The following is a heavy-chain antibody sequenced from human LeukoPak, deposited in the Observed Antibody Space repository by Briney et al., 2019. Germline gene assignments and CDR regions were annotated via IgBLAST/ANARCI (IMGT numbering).Heavy chain of an antibody. D-gene: IGHD2/OR15-2a*01. CDR3: AKDPSNSIGRMTWFDP. Sequence: ASVKVSCKASGYTFTSYAMHWVRQAPGQRLEWMGWINAGNGNTKYSQKFQGRVTITRDTSASTAYMELSSLRSEDTAVYYCAKDPSNSIGRMTWFDPWGQGTLVTVSS. CDR2: INAGNGNT. V-gene: IGHV1-3*01. CDR1: GYTFTSYA. J-gene: IGHJ5*02.